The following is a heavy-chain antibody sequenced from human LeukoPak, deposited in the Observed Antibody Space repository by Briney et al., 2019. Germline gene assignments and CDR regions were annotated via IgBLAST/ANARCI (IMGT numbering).Heavy chain of an antibody. CDR1: GGTLSSYT. CDR2: IIPILGIA. D-gene: IGHD3-10*01. Sequence: SVKVSCKASGGTLSSYTISWVRQAPGQGLEWVGRIIPILGIANYAQKFQGRVTITADKSTSTAYMELSSLRSEDTAVYYCATTGDVVRGVFDYWGQGTLVTVSS. V-gene: IGHV1-69*02. CDR3: ATTGDVVRGVFDY. J-gene: IGHJ4*02.